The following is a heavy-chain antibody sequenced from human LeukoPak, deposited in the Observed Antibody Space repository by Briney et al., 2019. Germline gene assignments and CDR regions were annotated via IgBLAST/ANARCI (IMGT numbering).Heavy chain of an antibody. CDR1: GFTFSNYA. Sequence: GGSLRLSCAASGFTFSNYAMHRVRQAPGKGLEWVAFIRYDGSNKYYADSVKGRFTISRDNSKNTLYLQMNSLRAEDAAVYYCAKDTRGDYGWDFDYWGQGTLVTVSS. J-gene: IGHJ4*02. V-gene: IGHV3-30*02. CDR3: AKDTRGDYGWDFDY. D-gene: IGHD3-10*01. CDR2: IRYDGSNK.